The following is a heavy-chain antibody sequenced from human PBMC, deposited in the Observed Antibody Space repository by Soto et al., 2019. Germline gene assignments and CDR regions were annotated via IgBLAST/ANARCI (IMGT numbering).Heavy chain of an antibody. CDR1: GFSLSTSGVG. CDR2: IYWDADK. CDR3: AHFFVAAAESWYNWFDP. J-gene: IGHJ5*02. D-gene: IGHD6-19*01. Sequence: QITLKESGPTLVKPTQTLTLTCTFSGFSLSTSGVGVGWIRQPPGKALEWLALIYWDADKRYSPSLKSRLTITKDTSKHQVVLTMTNMDPVDTATYYCAHFFVAAAESWYNWFDPWGQGTLVTVSS. V-gene: IGHV2-5*02.